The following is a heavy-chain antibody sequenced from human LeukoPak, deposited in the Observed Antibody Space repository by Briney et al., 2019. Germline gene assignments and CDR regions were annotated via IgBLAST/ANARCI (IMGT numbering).Heavy chain of an antibody. CDR1: GGSISSSSYY. D-gene: IGHD3-10*01. CDR3: ARLGYGSGSYYSVPDY. CDR2: IYYSGST. V-gene: IGHV4-39*01. Sequence: SETLSLTCTVSGGSISSSSYYRGWIRQPPGKGLEWIGSIYYSGSTYYNPSLKSRVTISVDTSKNQFSLKLSSVTAADTAVYYCARLGYGSGSYYSVPDYWGQGTLVTVSS. J-gene: IGHJ4*02.